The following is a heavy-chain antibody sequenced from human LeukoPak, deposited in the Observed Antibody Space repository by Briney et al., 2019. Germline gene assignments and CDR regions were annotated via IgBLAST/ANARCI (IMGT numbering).Heavy chain of an antibody. CDR1: GYVFSTYA. J-gene: IGHJ5*02. Sequence: ASVKVSCKASGYVFSTYAINWMRQAPGQGLEWMGWINTNTGYPTYAQGFTGRFVFSVDKSVSTAYMEIKNLKADDTAVYYCASQKYYYGSQDWFDPWGHGTLVTVSS. CDR3: ASQKYYYGSQDWFDP. V-gene: IGHV7-4-1*02. CDR2: INTNTGYP. D-gene: IGHD3-10*01.